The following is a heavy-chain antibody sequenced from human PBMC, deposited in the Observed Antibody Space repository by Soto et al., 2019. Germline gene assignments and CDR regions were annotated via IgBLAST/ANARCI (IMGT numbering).Heavy chain of an antibody. V-gene: IGHV4-59*12. CDR1: GGSISSYY. CDR3: ARDSSLHRFDY. CDR2: IYYSGST. J-gene: IGHJ4*02. Sequence: SETLSLTCTVSGGSISSYYWSWIRQPPGKGLEWIGYIYYSGSTNYNPSLKSRVTISVDTSKNQFSLKLSSVTAADTAVYYCARDSSLHRFDYWGQGTLVTVSS. D-gene: IGHD6-19*01.